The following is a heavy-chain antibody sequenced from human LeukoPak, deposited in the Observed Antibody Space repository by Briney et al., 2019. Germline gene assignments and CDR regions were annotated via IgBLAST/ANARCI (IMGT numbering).Heavy chain of an antibody. J-gene: IGHJ4*02. V-gene: IGHV1-18*01. CDR2: ISAYNGNT. Sequence: GASVTVSCKASGYTFTSYGISWVRQAPGQGLEWMGWISAYNGNTNYAQKLQGRVTMTTDTSTSTAYMELRSLRSDDTAVYYCARGGKDEYVWGSYLGYYFDYWGQGTLVTVSS. CDR3: ARGGKDEYVWGSYLGYYFDY. CDR1: GYTFTSYG. D-gene: IGHD3-16*01.